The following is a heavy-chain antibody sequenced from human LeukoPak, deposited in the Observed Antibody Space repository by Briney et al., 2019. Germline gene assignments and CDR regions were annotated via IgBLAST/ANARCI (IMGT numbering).Heavy chain of an antibody. V-gene: IGHV3-11*01. J-gene: IGHJ4*02. Sequence: PGGSLRLSCAASGFTFSDYYMRWIRQAPGKGLEWVSYISSSGSTIYYADSVKGRFTISRDNAKNSLYLQMNSLRAEDTAVYYCARDYYDSSGPIDYWGQGTLVTVSS. D-gene: IGHD3-22*01. CDR3: ARDYYDSSGPIDY. CDR1: GFTFSDYY. CDR2: ISSSGSTI.